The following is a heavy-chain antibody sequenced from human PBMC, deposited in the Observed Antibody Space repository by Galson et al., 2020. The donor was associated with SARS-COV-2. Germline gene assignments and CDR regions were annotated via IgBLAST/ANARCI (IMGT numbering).Heavy chain of an antibody. CDR3: ALMGDGYGGFDYGSSPCDY. D-gene: IGHD5-12*01. CDR2: IDWDDAK. CDR1: GFSLTTSGMG. J-gene: IGHJ4*02. V-gene: IGHV2-70*01. Sequence: SGPTLVKPTQTLTLTCTFSGFSLTTSGMGVTWIRQPPGKALEWLALIDWDDAKYYSTTLRHRLTISRDTSKNQVFLTMTNMDPVDTATYYCALMGDGYGGFDYGSSPCDYWGQGTLVTVSS.